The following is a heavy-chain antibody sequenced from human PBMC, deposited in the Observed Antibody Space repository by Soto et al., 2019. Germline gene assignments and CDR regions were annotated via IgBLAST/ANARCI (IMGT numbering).Heavy chain of an antibody. CDR1: GVSVSSGSYY. CDR2: VYYGGNT. CDR3: ARTYSSSFPFDY. J-gene: IGHJ4*02. V-gene: IGHV4-61*01. Sequence: QVELQESGPGLVRPSETLSLTCTVSGVSVSSGSYYWSWIRQPPGQGLEWIGYVYYGGNTDYNPPLKSRVIISVDTSKNQFSLKLSSVTAADTAIYYCARTYSSSFPFDYWGQGTLVTVSS. D-gene: IGHD6-6*01.